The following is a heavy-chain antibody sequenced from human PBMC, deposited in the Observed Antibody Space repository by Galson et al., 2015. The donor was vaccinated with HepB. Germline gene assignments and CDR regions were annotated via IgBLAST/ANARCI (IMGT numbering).Heavy chain of an antibody. CDR2: IIPIFGTA. V-gene: IGHV1-69*06. D-gene: IGHD1-26*01. CDR3: AKGRPVGAIGVGDI. CDR1: GGTFSSTA. Sequence: SVKVSCKASGGTFSSTAITWVRQAPGQGLEWMGGIIPIFGTANYAQKFQGRVTFTADKFTSTAYMELRSLRSEDTAVYYCAKGRPVGAIGVGDIWGRGTMVTVSS. J-gene: IGHJ3*02.